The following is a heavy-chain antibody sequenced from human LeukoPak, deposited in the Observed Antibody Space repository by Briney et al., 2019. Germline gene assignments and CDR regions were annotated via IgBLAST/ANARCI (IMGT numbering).Heavy chain of an antibody. CDR1: GGSISSSNYF. CDR2: IYYSGST. V-gene: IGHV4-39*01. CDR3: ARHQYSESSYFDP. D-gene: IGHD1-26*01. Sequence: SETLSLTCTVSGGSISSSNYFWGWIRQPPGKGLEWIGSIYYSGSTYYNPSLKSRVTISVDTSKNQFSLKLSSVTAADTGVYYCARHQYSESSYFDPWGQGTLVTVSS. J-gene: IGHJ4*02.